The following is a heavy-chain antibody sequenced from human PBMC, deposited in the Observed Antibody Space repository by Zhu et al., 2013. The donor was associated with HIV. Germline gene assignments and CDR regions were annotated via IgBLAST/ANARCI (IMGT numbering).Heavy chain of an antibody. CDR2: IYYSGST. V-gene: IGHV4-39*07. D-gene: IGHD6-13*01. J-gene: IGHJ4*02. Sequence: QVQLQESGPGLVKPSETLSLTCTVSGGSISSSSYYWGWIRQPPGKGLEWIGSIYYSGSTYYNPSLKSRVTISVDTSKNQFSLKLSSVTAADTAVYYCAREAIAAAGTPVDYWGQGTLVTVSS. CDR1: GGSISSSSYY. CDR3: AREAIAAAGTPVDY.